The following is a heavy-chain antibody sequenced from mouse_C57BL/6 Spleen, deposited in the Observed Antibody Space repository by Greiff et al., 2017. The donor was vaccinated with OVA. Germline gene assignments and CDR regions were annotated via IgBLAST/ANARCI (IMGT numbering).Heavy chain of an antibody. Sequence: EVKVVESGGGLVKPGGSLKLSCAASGFTFSSYTMSWVRQTPETRLEWVATISGGGGNTYYPDSVKGRFTISRDNAKNTLYLQMSSLRSEDTALYYCARHRTGTGFAYWGQGTLVTVSA. CDR3: ARHRTGTGFAY. D-gene: IGHD4-1*01. V-gene: IGHV5-9*01. CDR1: GFTFSSYT. CDR2: ISGGGGNT. J-gene: IGHJ3*01.